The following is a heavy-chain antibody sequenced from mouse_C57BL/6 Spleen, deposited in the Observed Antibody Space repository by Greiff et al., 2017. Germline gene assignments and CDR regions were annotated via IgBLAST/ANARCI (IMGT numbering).Heavy chain of an antibody. J-gene: IGHJ4*01. CDR2: IWWDGDK. Sequence: QVQLQQSGPGILQPSQTLSLTCSFSGFSLSTFGMGVGWIRPPSGKGLEWLAHIWWDGDKYYNPALKRRLTLSKDTSKNQVFLKIANVDTAETATYYCARSYDYDGDYAMDYWGQGTSVTVSS. V-gene: IGHV8-8*01. D-gene: IGHD2-4*01. CDR3: ARSYDYDGDYAMDY. CDR1: GFSLSTFGMG.